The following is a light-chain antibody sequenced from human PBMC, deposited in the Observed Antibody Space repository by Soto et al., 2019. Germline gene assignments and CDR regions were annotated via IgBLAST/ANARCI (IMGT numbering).Light chain of an antibody. CDR1: QSVSRSY. Sequence: EIVLTQSPGTLSLSPGERATLSCRASQSVSRSYLAWYRQKPGQAPWLLIYGASNRASGVPDRFSGSGSGTDFTITISGLEPEDFAMYYCHQYDSSPFTFGQGTRLDIK. V-gene: IGKV3-20*01. CDR2: GAS. J-gene: IGKJ5*01. CDR3: HQYDSSPFT.